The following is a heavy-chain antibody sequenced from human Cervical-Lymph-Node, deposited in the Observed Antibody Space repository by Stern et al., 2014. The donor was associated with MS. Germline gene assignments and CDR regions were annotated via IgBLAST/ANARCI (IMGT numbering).Heavy chain of an antibody. V-gene: IGHV4-30-4*01. CDR2: IYYSGST. CDR3: ASANCSSTSCPNWFDP. J-gene: IGHJ5*02. Sequence: QVQLQESGPGLVKPSQTLSLTCTVSGGSISSGDYYWSWIRQPPGKGLEWIGYIYYSGSTYSHPSLKSRVTISVDTSKNQFSLKLSSVTAADTAVYYCASANCSSTSCPNWFDPWGQGTLVTVSS. CDR1: GGSISSGDYY. D-gene: IGHD2-2*01.